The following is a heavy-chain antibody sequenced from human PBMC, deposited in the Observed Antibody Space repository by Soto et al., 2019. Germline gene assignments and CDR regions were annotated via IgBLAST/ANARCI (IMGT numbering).Heavy chain of an antibody. D-gene: IGHD2-15*01. J-gene: IGHJ6*02. Sequence: QVQLVQSGAEVKKPGASVKVSCKASGYTFTSYGISWVRQAPGQGLEWMGWISAYNGNTNYAQKLQGRVTMTTGTXTSDAXXELRRLRSDDAAVYYCARNAVGLVVAATYYCGMDVWGQGTTVTVSS. CDR1: GYTFTSYG. CDR3: ARNAVGLVVAATYYCGMDV. V-gene: IGHV1-18*01. CDR2: ISAYNGNT.